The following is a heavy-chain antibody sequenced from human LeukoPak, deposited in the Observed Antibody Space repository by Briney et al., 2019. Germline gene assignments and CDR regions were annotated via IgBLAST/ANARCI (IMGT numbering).Heavy chain of an antibody. D-gene: IGHD3-10*01. J-gene: IGHJ6*02. CDR3: ARDSADYYGSGSLPYGMDV. Sequence: VASVKVSCKASGYTFTSYYMHWVRQAPGQGLEWMGIINPSGGSTSYAQKFQGRVTMTRDTSISTAYMELSRLRSDDMAVYYCARDSADYYGSGSLPYGMDVWGQGTTVTVSS. CDR2: INPSGGST. V-gene: IGHV1-46*01. CDR1: GYTFTSYY.